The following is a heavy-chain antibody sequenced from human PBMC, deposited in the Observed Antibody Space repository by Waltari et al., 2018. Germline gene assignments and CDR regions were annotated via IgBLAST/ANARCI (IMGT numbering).Heavy chain of an antibody. CDR1: GESVSGYSAA. CDR2: TYYRSKWYN. D-gene: IGHD3-9*01. J-gene: IGHJ3*02. Sequence: QVQLQQSGPGLVKPSQTLSLTCDISGESVSGYSAAWTWIRQSPSKGLEWLGRTYYRSKWYNDYAKSLKSRITINSDTSKNQFSLQLSSVTPEDTAVYYCAREDVLTHEFDIWGQGTMVTVSS. CDR3: AREDVLTHEFDI. V-gene: IGHV6-1*01.